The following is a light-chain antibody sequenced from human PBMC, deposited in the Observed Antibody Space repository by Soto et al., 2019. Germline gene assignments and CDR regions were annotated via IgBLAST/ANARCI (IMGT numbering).Light chain of an antibody. CDR2: GNS. V-gene: IGLV1-40*01. Sequence: QSVLTQPPSLSGTPGQRVTISCSGSTSNIAGNTVHWYQHLPETAPKLLIYGNSNRPSGVPDRFSGSKSGTSASLAITGLQAEDEADYYCQSYDSSLSGSEVFGTGTKLTVL. J-gene: IGLJ1*01. CDR3: QSYDSSLSGSEV. CDR1: TSNIAGNT.